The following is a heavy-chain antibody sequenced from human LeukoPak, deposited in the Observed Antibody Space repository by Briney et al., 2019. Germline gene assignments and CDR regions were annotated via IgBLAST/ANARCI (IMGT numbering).Heavy chain of an antibody. J-gene: IGHJ5*02. V-gene: IGHV1-2*02. CDR2: INPNSGGT. Sequence: ASVTVSCKASGYTFTSYGISWVRQAPGQGLEWMGWINPNSGGTNYAQKFQGRVTMTRDTSISTAYMELSRLRSDDTAVYYCARSPDQNWFDPWGQGTLVTVSS. CDR1: GYTFTSYG. CDR3: ARSPDQNWFDP.